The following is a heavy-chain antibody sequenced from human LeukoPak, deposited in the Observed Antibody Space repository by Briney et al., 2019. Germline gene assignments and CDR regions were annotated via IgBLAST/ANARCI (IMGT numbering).Heavy chain of an antibody. CDR2: IYYSGST. CDR1: GGSISSHY. CDR3: ARLRMITFGGVIDAHFDY. Sequence: PSETLSLTCTVSGGSISSHYWSWIRQPPGKGLEWIGYIYYSGSTNYNPSLKSRVTISVDTSKNQFSLKLSSVTAADTAVYYCARLRMITFGGVIDAHFDYWGQGTLVTVSS. D-gene: IGHD3-16*02. V-gene: IGHV4-59*08. J-gene: IGHJ4*02.